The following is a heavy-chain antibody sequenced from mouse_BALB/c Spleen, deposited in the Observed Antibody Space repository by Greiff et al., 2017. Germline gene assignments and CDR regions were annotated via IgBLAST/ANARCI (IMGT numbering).Heavy chain of an antibody. J-gene: IGHJ4*01. CDR3: NGCGYYDYYAMDY. D-gene: IGHD2-3*01. CDR2: IDPENGDT. CDR1: GFNIKDYY. V-gene: IGHV14-4*02. Sequence: EVQLVESGAELVRSGASVKLSCTASGFNIKDYYMHWVKQRPEQGLEWIGWIDPENGDTEYAPKFQGKATMTADTSSNTAYLQLSSLTSEDTAVYYCNGCGYYDYYAMDYWGQGTSVTVSS.